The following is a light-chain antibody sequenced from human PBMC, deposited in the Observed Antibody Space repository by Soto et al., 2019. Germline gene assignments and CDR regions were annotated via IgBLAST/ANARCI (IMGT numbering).Light chain of an antibody. CDR1: QSVSNSY. CDR3: HQYGSSPYT. J-gene: IGKJ2*01. CDR2: GVS. V-gene: IGKV3-20*01. Sequence: EIVLTQSPGTLSLSPGERATLSCRASQSVSNSYLAWYQQKPGQAPRLLIYGVSSRATGIPDRFSGSGSGADFTHTISRLEPEDFAVYYCHQYGSSPYTYGHGTKLEI.